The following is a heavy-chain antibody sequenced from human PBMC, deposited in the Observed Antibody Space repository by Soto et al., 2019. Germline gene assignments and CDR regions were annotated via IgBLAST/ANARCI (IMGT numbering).Heavy chain of an antibody. J-gene: IGHJ5*02. CDR3: AHIPNYYQYDWFDP. D-gene: IGHD3-16*01. CDR1: GFSLTTRGVG. CDR2: IYWDDDK. Sequence: QITLKESGPTLVKPTQTLTLTCTFSGFSLTTRGVGVGWIRQPPGKALECLALIYWDDDKRYSPSLQSRLSITKYTSKNQVVLTMTNVDPVDTATYYCAHIPNYYQYDWFDPVGQGTLVSVSS. V-gene: IGHV2-5*02.